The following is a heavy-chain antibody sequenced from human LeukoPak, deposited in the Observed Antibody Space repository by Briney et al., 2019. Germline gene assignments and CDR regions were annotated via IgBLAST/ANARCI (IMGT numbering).Heavy chain of an antibody. CDR2: ISAYNGNT. J-gene: IGHJ5*02. CDR3: ARDLLQWQTNNWLAP. D-gene: IGHD6-19*01. Sequence: ASVKVSCKASGYTFTSYGISWVRQAPGQGLEWMGWISAYNGNTNYAQKLQGRLTMTTDTSTSTAYMDVRSLRSEDTAVYYCARDLLQWQTNNWLAPWGQGTLVTVSS. V-gene: IGHV1-18*01. CDR1: GYTFTSYG.